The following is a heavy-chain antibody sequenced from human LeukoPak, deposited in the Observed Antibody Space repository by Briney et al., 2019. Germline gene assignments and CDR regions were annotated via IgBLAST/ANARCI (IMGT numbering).Heavy chain of an antibody. D-gene: IGHD3-22*01. CDR1: GDSVSSNSAA. CDR3: ARTIYYDNPHWFDP. Sequence: SQTLSLTCAISGDSVSSNSAAWNWIRQSPSRGLEWLGRTYYRTKWYNDYAVSVKSRITINPDTSKNQFSLQLNSVTPEDTAVYYCARTIYYDNPHWFDPWGQGTLVTVSS. V-gene: IGHV6-1*01. J-gene: IGHJ5*02. CDR2: TYYRTKWYN.